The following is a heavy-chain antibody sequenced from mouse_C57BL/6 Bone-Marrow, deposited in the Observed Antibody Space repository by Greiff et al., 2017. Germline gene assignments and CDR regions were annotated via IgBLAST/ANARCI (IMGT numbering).Heavy chain of an antibody. Sequence: QVQLQQPGAELVMPGASVKLSCKASGYTFTSYWMHWVKQRPGQGLEWIGEIDPSDSYTNYNQKFKGKSTLTVDKSSSTAYMQLSSLTSEDSAVYYCAREGFYYYGSTDYWGQCTTLTVSS. J-gene: IGHJ2*01. V-gene: IGHV1-69*01. CDR3: AREGFYYYGSTDY. CDR2: IDPSDSYT. D-gene: IGHD1-1*01. CDR1: GYTFTSYW.